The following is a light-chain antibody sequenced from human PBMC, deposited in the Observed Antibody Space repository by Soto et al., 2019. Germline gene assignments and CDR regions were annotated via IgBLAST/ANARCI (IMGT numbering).Light chain of an antibody. J-gene: IGKJ1*01. CDR3: QQYNILST. Sequence: DIKMNQSPSTLSASVGDRVTITCRASQSIRYWVAWYQHKPGKAPKLLIYDASTLESGAPTRFSGSGSGTEFTLTISSLHPDDFATYYCQQYNILSTFGQGTNVDI. CDR1: QSIRYW. V-gene: IGKV1-5*01. CDR2: DAS.